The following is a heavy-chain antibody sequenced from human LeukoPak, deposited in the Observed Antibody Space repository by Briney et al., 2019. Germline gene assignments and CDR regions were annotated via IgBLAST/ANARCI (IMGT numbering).Heavy chain of an antibody. CDR1: GFTFSSYA. CDR2: ISGSGGST. CDR3: AKAESGGSGWYRVPGPIDY. D-gene: IGHD6-19*01. V-gene: IGHV3-23*01. J-gene: IGHJ4*02. Sequence: GSLRLSCAASGFTFSSYAMSWVRQAPGKGLEWVSAISGSGGSTYYADSVKGRFTISRDNSKNTLYLQMNSLRAEDTAVYYCAKAESGGSGWYRVPGPIDYWGQGTLVTVSS.